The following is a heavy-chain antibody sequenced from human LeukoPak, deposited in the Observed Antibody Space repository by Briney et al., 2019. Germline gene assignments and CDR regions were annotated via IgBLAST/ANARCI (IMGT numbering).Heavy chain of an antibody. CDR2: IYYSGST. CDR3: ALENRGNYGTPTDTDY. J-gene: IGHJ4*02. Sequence: SETLSLTCTVSGGSISSSSYYWGWLRQPPGKGLDWIGTIYYSGSTYYNPSLKSRVTISVDTSKNQFSLNLRSMTAADTAVYYCALENRGNYGTPTDTDYWGQGTLVTVSS. V-gene: IGHV4-39*01. CDR1: GGSISSSSYY. D-gene: IGHD1-7*01.